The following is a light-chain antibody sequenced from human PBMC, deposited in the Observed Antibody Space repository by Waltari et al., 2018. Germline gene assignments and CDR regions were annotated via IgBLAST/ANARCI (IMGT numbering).Light chain of an antibody. Sequence: EIVLTQSPATLSLSPGDRATLSCRASQSVSSYLAWYQQKPGQAPRLLIYDASTRATGIPARFSGSGSGTDFTLTISSLEPEDFAVYYCQQRSNWPRFTFGQGTKLEIK. CDR2: DAS. V-gene: IGKV3-11*01. J-gene: IGKJ2*01. CDR3: QQRSNWPRFT. CDR1: QSVSSY.